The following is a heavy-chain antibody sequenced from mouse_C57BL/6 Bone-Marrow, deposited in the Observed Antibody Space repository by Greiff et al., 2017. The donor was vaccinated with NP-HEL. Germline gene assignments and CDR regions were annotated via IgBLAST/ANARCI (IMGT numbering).Heavy chain of an antibody. CDR1: GYTFTSYW. V-gene: IGHV1-61*01. CDR2: IYPSDSET. Sequence: QVQLQQPGAELVRPGSSVKLSCKASGYTFTSYWMDWVKQRPGQGLEWIGNIYPSDSETHYNQKFKDKATLTVDKSSSTAYMQLSSLTSEDSAVYYCASRSLTGSDYWGQGTTLTVSS. D-gene: IGHD4-1*01. CDR3: ASRSLTGSDY. J-gene: IGHJ2*01.